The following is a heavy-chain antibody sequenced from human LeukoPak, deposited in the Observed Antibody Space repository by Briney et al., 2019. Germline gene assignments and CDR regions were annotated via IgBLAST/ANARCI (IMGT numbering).Heavy chain of an antibody. Sequence: GGSLRLSCAASGFTFSSYAMSWVRQAPGKGLEWVSGISGSGGRTYYADSVKGRFTISRDNSKNTLHLQMNSLRAEDTAVHYCAKEDSSGWNYYFDYWGQGTLVSVSS. D-gene: IGHD6-19*01. J-gene: IGHJ4*02. CDR1: GFTFSSYA. CDR3: AKEDSSGWNYYFDY. CDR2: ISGSGGRT. V-gene: IGHV3-23*01.